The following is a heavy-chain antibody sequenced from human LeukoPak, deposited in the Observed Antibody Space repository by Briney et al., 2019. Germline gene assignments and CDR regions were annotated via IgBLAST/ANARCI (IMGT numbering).Heavy chain of an antibody. D-gene: IGHD3-10*02. CDR2: VYYSGST. V-gene: IGHV4-39*01. CDR3: ARHVPYYFDY. Sequence: SETLSLTCTVSSGSISSDSYYWGWIRQPPGKGLEWIGSVYYSGSTYYNPSLKSRVTISVDTSKNQFSLKLTSVTAADTAVYYCARHVPYYFDYWGQGTLVTVSS. CDR1: SGSISSDSYY. J-gene: IGHJ4*02.